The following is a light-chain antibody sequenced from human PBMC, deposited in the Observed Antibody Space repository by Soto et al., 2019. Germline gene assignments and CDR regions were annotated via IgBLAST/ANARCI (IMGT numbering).Light chain of an antibody. J-gene: IGKJ4*01. CDR3: QQYNTHS. Sequence: DIQMTQSPSTLSASVGDRVTITCRASQNIFTWLAWYQHKPGKAPKLLIYDASILESGVPSRFSGSGSGTLFTLTLTSLQSDDFASYYCQQYNTHSFGGGTKVEIK. V-gene: IGKV1-5*01. CDR1: QNIFTW. CDR2: DAS.